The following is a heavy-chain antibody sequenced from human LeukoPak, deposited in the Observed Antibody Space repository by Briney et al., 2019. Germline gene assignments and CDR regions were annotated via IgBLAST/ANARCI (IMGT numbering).Heavy chain of an antibody. CDR2: INPNSGGT. V-gene: IGHV1-2*02. Sequence: ASVKVSCKASGYTFSGYYMHWVRQAPGQGLEWMGWINPNSGGTNYAQKFQGRVTMTRDTSISTAYMELSRLRSDDTAVYYCARDPGADIVLSGPYYYMDVWGKGTTVTVSS. CDR3: ARDPGADIVLSGPYYYMDV. J-gene: IGHJ6*03. CDR1: GYTFSGYY. D-gene: IGHD2-8*01.